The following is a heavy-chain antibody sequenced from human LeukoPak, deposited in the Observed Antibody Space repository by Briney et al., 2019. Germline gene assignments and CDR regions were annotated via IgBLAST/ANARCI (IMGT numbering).Heavy chain of an antibody. CDR1: GYIFSCHH. V-gene: IGHV1-2*02. CDR2: INPSTGGT. Sequence: ASVKVSCKTSGYIFSCHHLHWLRQAPGQEPEWMAWINPSTGGTQYKQKFQGRITVTRDTSIRTTYMEWSSLTSGDTDRDYCARGWSGGEDNWGQGSEVTVSS. J-gene: IGHJ4*02. D-gene: IGHD3-3*01. CDR3: ARGWSGGEDN.